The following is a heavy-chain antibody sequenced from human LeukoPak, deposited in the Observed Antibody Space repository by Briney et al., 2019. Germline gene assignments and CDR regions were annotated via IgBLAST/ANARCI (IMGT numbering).Heavy chain of an antibody. J-gene: IGHJ3*02. V-gene: IGHV3-23*01. CDR1: GFTFTSYA. CDR3: AKDSELLSRRAFDI. D-gene: IGHD4-23*01. Sequence: QPGGSLRLSCAPSGFTFTSYAMSCVPDAPEEGVWWVSGISGGGDSRERTSYEDSVKGRFTISRDNSKSMVYVQMKSLRAEDTAVYYCAKDSELLSRRAFDIWGQGTMVTVS. CDR2: ISGGGDSRERT.